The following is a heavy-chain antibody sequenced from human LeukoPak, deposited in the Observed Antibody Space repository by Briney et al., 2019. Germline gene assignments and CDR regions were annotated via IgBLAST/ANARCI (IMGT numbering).Heavy chain of an antibody. CDR3: AKQYNYYDSSGPFDY. Sequence: GGSLRLSCAASGFTFSSYGMHWVRQAPGKGLEWVAFIRYDGSNKYYTDSVKGRFTISRDNSKNTLYLQMNSLRAEDAAVYYCAKQYNYYDSSGPFDYWGQGTLVTVSS. CDR2: IRYDGSNK. D-gene: IGHD3-22*01. CDR1: GFTFSSYG. V-gene: IGHV3-30*02. J-gene: IGHJ4*02.